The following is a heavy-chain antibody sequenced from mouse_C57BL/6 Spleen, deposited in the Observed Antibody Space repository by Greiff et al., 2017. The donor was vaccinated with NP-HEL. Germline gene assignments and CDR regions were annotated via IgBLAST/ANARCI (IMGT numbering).Heavy chain of an antibody. CDR3: ARENGNYGNYYAMDY. CDR1: GFTFSDYY. J-gene: IGHJ4*01. Sequence: EVNVVESEGGLVQPGSSMKLSCTASGFTFSDYYMAWVRQVPEKGLEWVANINYDGSSTYYLDSLKSRFIISRDNAKNILYLQMSSLKSEDTATYYCARENGNYGNYYAMDYWGQGTSVTVSS. CDR2: INYDGSST. V-gene: IGHV5-16*01. D-gene: IGHD2-1*01.